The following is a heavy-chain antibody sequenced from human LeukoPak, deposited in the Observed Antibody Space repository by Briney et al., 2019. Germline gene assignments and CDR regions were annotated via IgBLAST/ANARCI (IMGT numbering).Heavy chain of an antibody. Sequence: PGGSLRLSCAASGFTFSSYAMHWVRQAPGKGLEWVSSISSSSSYIYYADSVKGRFTISRDNAKNSLYLQMNSLRAEDTAVYYCARAESDYVWGSYRYGEFDYWGQGTLVTVSS. CDR2: ISSSSSYI. J-gene: IGHJ4*02. D-gene: IGHD3-16*02. CDR3: ARAESDYVWGSYRYGEFDY. CDR1: GFTFSSYA. V-gene: IGHV3-21*01.